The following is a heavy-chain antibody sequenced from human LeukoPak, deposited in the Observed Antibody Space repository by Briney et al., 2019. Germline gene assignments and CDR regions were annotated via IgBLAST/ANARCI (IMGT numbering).Heavy chain of an antibody. J-gene: IGHJ4*02. V-gene: IGHV3-30-3*01. Sequence: GGSLRLSCAASGFTFSSYALHWVRQAPGKGLEWVAVISYDGNNKYYADSVKGRFTISRDNSKNTLYLQMNSLSSEDTAVYYCASSRGYSSSWYREHWGQGTLVTVSS. CDR1: GFTFSSYA. CDR3: ASSRGYSSSWYREH. CDR2: ISYDGNNK. D-gene: IGHD6-13*01.